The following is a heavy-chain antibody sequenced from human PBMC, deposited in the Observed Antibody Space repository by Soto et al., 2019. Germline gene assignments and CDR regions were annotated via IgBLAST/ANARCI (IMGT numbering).Heavy chain of an antibody. CDR3: AREGPWEMTTITGSFDY. D-gene: IGHD4-4*01. J-gene: IGHJ4*02. CDR1: GFTFSSYA. Sequence: GGSLRHSCAASGFTFSSYAMNWVRQAPGKGLEWVSSISGSGGTTYYADSVKGRFTISRDNSENTLYLQMNSLRAEDTAVYYCAREGPWEMTTITGSFDYWGQGTLVTVSS. V-gene: IGHV3-23*01. CDR2: ISGSGGTT.